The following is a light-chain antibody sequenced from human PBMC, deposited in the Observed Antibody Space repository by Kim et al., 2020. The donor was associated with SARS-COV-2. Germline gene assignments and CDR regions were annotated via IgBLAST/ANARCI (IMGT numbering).Light chain of an antibody. J-gene: IGKJ4*01. CDR3: QLYRSYPFT. CDR1: QDIGKS. CDR2: RAS. V-gene: IGKV1-16*02. Sequence: DIQMTQSPSSLSASVGDSVTITCRASQDIGKSLAWFQQRPGKAPKSLIYRASNLYSGVPSKFSGSGSGTDFTLTINSLQPEDFATYYCQLYRSYPFTFGGGTKVDIK.